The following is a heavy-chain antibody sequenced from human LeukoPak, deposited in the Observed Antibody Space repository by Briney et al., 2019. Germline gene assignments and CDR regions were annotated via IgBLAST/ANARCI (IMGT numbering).Heavy chain of an antibody. D-gene: IGHD4-23*01. CDR2: IYTTGST. J-gene: IGHJ4*02. CDR3: ARGLYGDNFHFDS. V-gene: IGHV4-61*02. CDR1: GGTISSGSDY. Sequence: PSETLSLTCTVSGGTISSGSDYWNWIRQPAGKGLEWIGRIYTTGSTNYIPSLKSRITISLDTSKNQFSLNLNSVTAADTAVYYCARGLYGDNFHFDSWGQGTLVTVSS.